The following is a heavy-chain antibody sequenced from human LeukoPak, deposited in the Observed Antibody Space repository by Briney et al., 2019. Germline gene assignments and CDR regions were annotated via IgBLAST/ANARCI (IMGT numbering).Heavy chain of an antibody. D-gene: IGHD6-19*01. Sequence: SQTLSLTCAVSGGSISSGGYSWSWIRQPPGKGLEWIGYIYHSGSTYYNPSLKSRVTISVDRSKNQFSLKLSSATAADTAIYYCARAVSGRFDYWGQGTLVTVSS. CDR2: IYHSGST. V-gene: IGHV4-30-2*01. CDR1: GGSISSGGYS. J-gene: IGHJ4*02. CDR3: ARAVSGRFDY.